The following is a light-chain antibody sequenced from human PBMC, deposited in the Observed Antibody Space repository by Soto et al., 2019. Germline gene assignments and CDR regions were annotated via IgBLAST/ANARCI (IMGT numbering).Light chain of an antibody. CDR2: LGS. V-gene: IGKV2-28*01. J-gene: IGKJ4*01. CDR3: MQGLQTPLT. CDR1: QSLLHRDGYNY. Sequence: DIVMTQSPLSLPVTPGEPASISCRSSQSLLHRDGYNYLDWYLQKPGQSPQLLIHLGSIRASGVSDRFSGSGSGTDVTLKISRVVAEDVGVYYCMQGLQTPLTFCGGTKLEIK.